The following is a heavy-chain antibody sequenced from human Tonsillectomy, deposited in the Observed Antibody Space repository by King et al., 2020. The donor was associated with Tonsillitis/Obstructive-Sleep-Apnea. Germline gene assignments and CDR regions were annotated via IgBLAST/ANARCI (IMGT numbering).Heavy chain of an antibody. D-gene: IGHD5-24*01. Sequence: VQLQESGPGLVKPSETLSLTCTVSGGSISSYYWSWIRQPPGKGLEWIGDIYFSGRTNYNPSHQRRVTISVDTSKNQFSLKLSSVTAADTAVYYCARGGAATSYYYYYMDVWGKGTTVTVSS. CDR3: ARGGAATSYYYYYMDV. V-gene: IGHV4-59*01. CDR2: IYFSGRT. CDR1: GGSISSYY. J-gene: IGHJ6*03.